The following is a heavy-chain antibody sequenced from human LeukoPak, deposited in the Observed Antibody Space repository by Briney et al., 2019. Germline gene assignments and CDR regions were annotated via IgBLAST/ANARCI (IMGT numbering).Heavy chain of an antibody. CDR3: ARGLRSGVRLDY. J-gene: IGHJ4*02. D-gene: IGHD3-16*01. CDR1: GFTVSSNY. V-gene: IGHV3-66*02. Sequence: GGSLRLSCAASGFTVSSNYMSWVRQAPGEGLGWVSVIYSGGSTYYADSVKGRFTISRDNSKNTLYLQMNSLRAEDTAVYYCARGLRSGVRLDYWGQGTLVTVSS. CDR2: IYSGGST.